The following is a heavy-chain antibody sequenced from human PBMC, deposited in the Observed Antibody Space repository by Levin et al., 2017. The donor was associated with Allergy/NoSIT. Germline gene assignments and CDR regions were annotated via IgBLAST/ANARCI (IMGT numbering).Heavy chain of an antibody. CDR3: ARNYDFWSGYSFGGFDI. D-gene: IGHD3-3*01. V-gene: IGHV4-59*01. CDR2: ISYSGST. Sequence: NPSETLSLTCTVSGGSISSYYWSWIRQPPGKGLEWIGYISYSGSTNYNPSLKSRVTISVDTSKNQFSLKLSSVTAADTAVYYCARNYDFWSGYSFGGFDIWGQGTMVTVSS. J-gene: IGHJ3*02. CDR1: GGSISSYY.